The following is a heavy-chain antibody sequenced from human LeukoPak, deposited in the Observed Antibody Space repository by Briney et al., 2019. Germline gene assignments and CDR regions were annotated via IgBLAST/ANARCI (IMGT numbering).Heavy chain of an antibody. Sequence: GGSLRLSCAASGFTVSSHYMSWVRQAPGQGLECVSVIHSGGTTYYADSLKGRFTISRDNSKNTLYLQMNSLRAEDTAVYYCARDRHVVTHQGWFDPWGQGTLVTVSS. V-gene: IGHV3-53*01. CDR1: GFTVSSHY. CDR3: ARDRHVVTHQGWFDP. CDR2: IHSGGTT. D-gene: IGHD3-22*01. J-gene: IGHJ5*02.